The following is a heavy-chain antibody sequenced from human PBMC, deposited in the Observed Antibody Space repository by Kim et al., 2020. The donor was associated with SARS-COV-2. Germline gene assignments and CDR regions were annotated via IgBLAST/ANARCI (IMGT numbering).Heavy chain of an antibody. CDR3: TREHLDVAMVFDY. Sequence: GGSLRLSCACSGFLFSDYEMNWVRQAPGKGLEWVSYIDSSGSATYADSVKGRFTISRDNAKNSLYLQMNTLRTEDTAVYYCTREHLDVAMVFDYWGQGALVTVSS. D-gene: IGHD5-18*01. CDR2: IDSSGSAT. CDR1: GFLFSDYE. V-gene: IGHV3-48*03. J-gene: IGHJ4*02.